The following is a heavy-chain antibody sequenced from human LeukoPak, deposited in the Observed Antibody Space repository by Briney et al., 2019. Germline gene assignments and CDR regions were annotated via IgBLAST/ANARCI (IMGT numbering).Heavy chain of an antibody. CDR2: IISSSSYI. V-gene: IGHV3-21*01. CDR3: ARESARITIFGVAPPAFDY. Sequence: PGGSLRLSCAASGFTFSSYSMNWVRHAPGKGLEWVSSIISSSSYIYYADSVKGRFTISRDNAKNSLYLQMNSLRAEDTAVYYCARESARITIFGVAPPAFDYWGQGTLVTVSS. CDR1: GFTFSSYS. D-gene: IGHD3-3*01. J-gene: IGHJ4*02.